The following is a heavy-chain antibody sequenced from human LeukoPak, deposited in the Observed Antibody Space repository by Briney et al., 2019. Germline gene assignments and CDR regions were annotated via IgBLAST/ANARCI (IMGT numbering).Heavy chain of an antibody. V-gene: IGHV3-33*01. D-gene: IGHD4-11*01. Sequence: PGRSLRLSCATSGFTFSTYGMYWVRQAPGKGLEWVAVIWYDGSNNYYADSVRGRFTISRDNSKNTLYLQMSSLRAEDTAVYYCARSYSNHLFGMDVWGQGTTVTVSS. CDR2: IWYDGSNN. J-gene: IGHJ6*02. CDR1: GFTFSTYG. CDR3: ARSYSNHLFGMDV.